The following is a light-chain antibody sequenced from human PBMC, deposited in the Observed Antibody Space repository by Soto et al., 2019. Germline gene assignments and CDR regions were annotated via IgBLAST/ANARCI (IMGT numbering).Light chain of an antibody. J-gene: IGKJ1*01. Sequence: AIQMTQSPSSLSASVGDRVTITCQASQDISNYLNWYQQKPGKAPKLLIYDASSLESGVPSRFSGSGSGTEFTLTISSLQPDDFATYYCQQYNSYAWTFGQRTKA. CDR2: DAS. V-gene: IGKV1-13*02. CDR3: QQYNSYAWT. CDR1: QDISNY.